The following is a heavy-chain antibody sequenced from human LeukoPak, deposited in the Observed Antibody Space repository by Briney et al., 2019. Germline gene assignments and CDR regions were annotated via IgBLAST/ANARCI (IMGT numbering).Heavy chain of an antibody. CDR1: GFTFSSYW. V-gene: IGHV3-74*01. Sequence: GGSLRLSCAASGFTFSSYWMHWVRQAPGKALVWVSRLSGDGYNTTYADSVKGRFTISRDNAKDTLYLQMNSLRAEDTAVYYCVRGGANYWSVMGSWGQGTLVTVSS. CDR3: VRGGANYWSVMGS. CDR2: LSGDGYNT. D-gene: IGHD4/OR15-4a*01. J-gene: IGHJ5*02.